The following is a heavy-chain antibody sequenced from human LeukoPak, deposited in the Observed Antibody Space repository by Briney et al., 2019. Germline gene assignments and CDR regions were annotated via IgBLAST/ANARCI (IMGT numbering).Heavy chain of an antibody. CDR3: ARGLQAPPFDY. J-gene: IGHJ4*02. CDR2: VSAYNGAT. CDR1: GYTFTGYA. Sequence: ASVKVSCKASGYTFTGYAISWVRQAPGQGLEWMGWVSAYNGATNYAQNFQDRVTMTTDTPTTTAYMELSSLRSEDTAVYYCARGLQAPPFDYWGQGTLVTVSS. V-gene: IGHV1-18*01.